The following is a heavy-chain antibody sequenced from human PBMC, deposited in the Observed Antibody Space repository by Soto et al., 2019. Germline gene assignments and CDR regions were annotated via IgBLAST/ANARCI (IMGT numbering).Heavy chain of an antibody. Sequence: SETLSLTCTVSGGSISSYYWSWIRQPPGKGLEWIGYIYYSGSTNYNPSLKSQVTISVDTSKNQFSLKLSSVTAADTAVYYCARVGSSGYPFDYWGQGTLVTVSS. V-gene: IGHV4-59*01. CDR3: ARVGSSGYPFDY. D-gene: IGHD3-22*01. J-gene: IGHJ4*02. CDR1: GGSISSYY. CDR2: IYYSGST.